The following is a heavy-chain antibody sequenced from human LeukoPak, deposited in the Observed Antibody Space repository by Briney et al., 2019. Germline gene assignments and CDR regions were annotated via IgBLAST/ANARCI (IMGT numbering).Heavy chain of an antibody. J-gene: IGHJ2*01. D-gene: IGHD2-2*01. V-gene: IGHV1-69*05. Sequence: GASVKVSCKASGGTFSSYAISWVRQAPGQGLEWMGGITPIFGTANYAQKFQGRVTITTDESTSTAYMELSSLRSEDTAVYYCARDRETSWGYWYFDLWGRGTLVTVSS. CDR3: ARDRETSWGYWYFDL. CDR2: ITPIFGTA. CDR1: GGTFSSYA.